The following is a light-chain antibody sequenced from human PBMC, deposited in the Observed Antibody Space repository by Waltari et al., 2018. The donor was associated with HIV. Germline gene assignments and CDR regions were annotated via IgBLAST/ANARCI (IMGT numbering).Light chain of an antibody. J-gene: IGLJ2*01. Sequence: QSALPQPRSVSGSPGQSVTISCTGTSSDVGGYNYVSWYQQHPGKAPKLMIYDVSTRPSGVPDRVSGSKSGNTASLTISGLQAEDEADYYCCSYAGSYTFVVFGGGTKLTVL. CDR3: CSYAGSYTFVV. CDR2: DVS. V-gene: IGLV2-11*01. CDR1: SSDVGGYNY.